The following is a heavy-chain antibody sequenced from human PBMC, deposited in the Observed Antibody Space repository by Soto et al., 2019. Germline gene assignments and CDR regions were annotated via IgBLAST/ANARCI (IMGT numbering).Heavy chain of an antibody. J-gene: IGHJ4*02. Sequence: EVQLVESGGGLVQPGGSLRLSCAASGFTFSSYWMHWVRQAPGKGLVWVSRLKSDGSGTTYADSVKVRLTISRDNAKNPLYLQMNSLRAEDTAVDYCVRGDGDYEDGNGYLGRHWGQGTLVTVSS. D-gene: IGHD5-18*01. CDR1: GFTFSSYW. CDR2: LKSDGSGT. CDR3: VRGDGDYEDGNGYLGRH. V-gene: IGHV3-74*01.